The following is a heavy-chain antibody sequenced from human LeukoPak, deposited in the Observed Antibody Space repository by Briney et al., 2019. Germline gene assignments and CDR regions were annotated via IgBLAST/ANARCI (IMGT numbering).Heavy chain of an antibody. CDR3: ARGTSVRGVIRWFDP. CDR2: IIPIFGTA. Sequence: SVKVSCKASGGTFSGYAISWVRQAPGQGLEWMGGIIPIFGTANYAQKFQGRVTITTDESTSTAYMELSSLGSEDTAVYYCARGTSVRGVIRWFDPWGQGTLVTVSS. V-gene: IGHV1-69*05. J-gene: IGHJ5*02. D-gene: IGHD3-10*02. CDR1: GGTFSGYA.